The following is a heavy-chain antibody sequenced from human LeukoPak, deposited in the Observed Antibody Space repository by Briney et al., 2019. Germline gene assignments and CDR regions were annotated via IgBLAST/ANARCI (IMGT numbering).Heavy chain of an antibody. Sequence: RGGSLRLSCAASGFTFSSYGMHWVRQAPGKGLEWVAVIWYDGTNKYYADSVKGRFTISRDNSKNTLYLQMNSLRAEDTAVYYCARGTTGRGSSSSPYYYGMDVWGKGTTVTVSS. V-gene: IGHV3-33*01. CDR1: GFTFSSYG. J-gene: IGHJ6*04. CDR2: IWYDGTNK. D-gene: IGHD6-13*01. CDR3: ARGTTGRGSSSSPYYYGMDV.